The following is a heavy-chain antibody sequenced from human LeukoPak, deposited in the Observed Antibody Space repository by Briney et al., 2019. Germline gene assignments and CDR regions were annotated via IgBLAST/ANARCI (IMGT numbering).Heavy chain of an antibody. CDR3: ARDYDFWSGYYTIYFDY. V-gene: IGHV3-7*01. CDR1: GFTFSSYW. CDR2: IKQDGSEK. Sequence: GGSLRLSCAASGFTFSSYWVSWVRQAPGKGLEWVANIKQDGSEKYYVDSVKGRFTISRDNAKNSLYLQMNSLRAEDTAVYYCARDYDFWSGYYTIYFDYWGQGTLVTVSS. D-gene: IGHD3-3*01. J-gene: IGHJ4*02.